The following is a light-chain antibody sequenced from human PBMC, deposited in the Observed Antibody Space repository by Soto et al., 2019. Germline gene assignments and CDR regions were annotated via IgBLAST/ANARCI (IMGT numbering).Light chain of an antibody. CDR2: AAS. J-gene: IGKJ1*01. V-gene: IGKV1-39*01. CDR1: RSISTY. Sequence: KSQSPSSLSASVGDRVTITCRASRSISTYLSWYQQKSGKAPKVLIYAASSLQSGAPSRFSGSGSGTDFTLTISTLQPEDFATYYCQQSFTAPRTFXQGTKVDIK. CDR3: QQSFTAPRT.